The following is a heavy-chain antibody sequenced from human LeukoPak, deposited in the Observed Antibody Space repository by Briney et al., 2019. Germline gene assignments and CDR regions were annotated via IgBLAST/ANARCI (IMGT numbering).Heavy chain of an antibody. CDR1: GGTFSSYA. CDR2: IIPIFGTA. V-gene: IGHV1-69*05. CDR3: ASTNSRWYGWFDP. Sequence: GSSVKVSCKASGGTFSSYAISWVRQAPGQGLEWMGGIIPIFGTANYAQKFQGRVTMTRDTSTSTVYMELSSLRSEDTAVYHCASTNSRWYGWFDPWGQGTLVTVS. D-gene: IGHD6-13*01. J-gene: IGHJ5*02.